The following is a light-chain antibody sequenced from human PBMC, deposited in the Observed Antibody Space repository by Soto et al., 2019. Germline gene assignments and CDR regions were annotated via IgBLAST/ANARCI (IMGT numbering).Light chain of an antibody. CDR1: SSDVGEYDY. J-gene: IGLJ3*02. Sequence: QSALTQPRSVSGSPGQSVTISCSGTSSDVGEYDYVSWYQHHPGKAPKLMIFDVSQRPSGVPDRFSGSKSGNTASLTISGLQAEDGADYYCCSYAGSRVFGGGTQLTVL. CDR3: CSYAGSRV. CDR2: DVS. V-gene: IGLV2-11*01.